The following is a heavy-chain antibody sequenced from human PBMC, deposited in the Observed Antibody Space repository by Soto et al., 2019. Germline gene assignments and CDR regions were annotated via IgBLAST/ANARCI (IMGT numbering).Heavy chain of an antibody. V-gene: IGHV3-30*18. CDR1: GFTFSSYG. CDR2: ISYDGSNK. J-gene: IGHJ4*02. Sequence: QVQLVESGGGVVQPGRSLRLSCAASGFTFSSYGMHWVSQAPGKGLEWVAVISYDGSNKYYADSVKGRFTISRDNSKNTLYLQMNSLRAEDTAVYYCAKGTTNDYWGQGTLVTVSS. D-gene: IGHD2-8*01. CDR3: AKGTTNDY.